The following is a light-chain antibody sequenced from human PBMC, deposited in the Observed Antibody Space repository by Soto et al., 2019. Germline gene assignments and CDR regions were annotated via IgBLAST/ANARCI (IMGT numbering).Light chain of an antibody. Sequence: QSALTQPASVSGSPGQSIRISCTGTSSDVGGYRSVSWYQQHPGKAPKLMIFEVNNRLSGVSNRFSGYKSGNTASLTISRIQPEDEAIYYCSSYTGPNTVIFGGGTKVTVL. V-gene: IGLV2-14*01. CDR1: SSDVGGYRS. J-gene: IGLJ2*01. CDR3: SSYTGPNTVI. CDR2: EVN.